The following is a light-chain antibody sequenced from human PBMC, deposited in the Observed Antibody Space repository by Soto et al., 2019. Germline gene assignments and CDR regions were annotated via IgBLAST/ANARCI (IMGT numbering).Light chain of an antibody. V-gene: IGLV2-8*01. CDR1: SSDVGGYNS. CDR3: RSYAGSSSFVV. J-gene: IGLJ3*02. Sequence: QSALTQPPSASGSPGQSVTISCTGTSSDVGGYNSVSWYQHHPGKAPKLMIYGVSKRPSGVPDRFSGSKSGNTASLTVSGLQADDEADYYCRSYAGSSSFVVFGGGTKLTVL. CDR2: GVS.